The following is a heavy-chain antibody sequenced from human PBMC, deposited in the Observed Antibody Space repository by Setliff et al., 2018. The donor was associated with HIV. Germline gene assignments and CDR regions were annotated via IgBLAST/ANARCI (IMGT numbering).Heavy chain of an antibody. CDR1: GGSISSSNW. CDR2: IYFSGHT. V-gene: IGHV4-4*02. Sequence: ETLSLTCAVSGGSISSSNWWSWVRQPPGKGLEWIGEIYFSGHTNYNPSLKSRVTLSLDNSKNQFSLKLTSVTAADTALYYCARHRKDDYFLTAYFDSLGQGALVTVSS. J-gene: IGHJ4*02. CDR3: ARHRKDDYFLTAYFDS. D-gene: IGHD4-17*01.